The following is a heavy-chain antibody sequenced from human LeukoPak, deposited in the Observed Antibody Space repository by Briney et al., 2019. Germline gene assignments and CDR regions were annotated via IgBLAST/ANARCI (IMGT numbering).Heavy chain of an antibody. CDR2: ITNSGDNT. D-gene: IGHD2-2*01. CDR3: AREGSIVVVPAASDY. CDR1: GFTFSSYA. J-gene: IGHJ4*02. Sequence: GGSLRLSCAASGFTFSSYAMSWVRQAPGKGLEWVSAITNSGDNTYYADSVKGRFTISRDNSKNSLYLQMNSLRAEDTAVYYCAREGSIVVVPAASDYWGQGTLVTVSS. V-gene: IGHV3-23*01.